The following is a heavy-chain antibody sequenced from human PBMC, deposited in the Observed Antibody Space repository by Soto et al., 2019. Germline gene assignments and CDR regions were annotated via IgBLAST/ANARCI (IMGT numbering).Heavy chain of an antibody. V-gene: IGHV3-11*04. CDR1: GLTFSDSY. CDR2: ITSNCRIT. J-gene: IGHJ3*02. CDR3: ARSSGWYALDI. Sequence: GGSLRLSCAAAGLTFSDSYMGWIRQAPGKGLEWVSYITSNCRITYYADSVKGRFTISRDNSNNSLFLQMSSLRSEDTAIYYCARSSGWYALDIWAQGTMVTVSS. D-gene: IGHD6-19*01.